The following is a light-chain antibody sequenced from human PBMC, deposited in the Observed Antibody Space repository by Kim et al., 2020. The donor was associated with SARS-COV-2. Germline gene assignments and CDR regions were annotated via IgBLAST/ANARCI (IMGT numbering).Light chain of an antibody. CDR3: QQSVKIPYS. J-gene: IGKJ2*03. V-gene: IGKV1-39*01. CDR2: FAS. Sequence: IQMTQSPSSLSASVGDRITITCRASQSIGTKLNWYQQKPGKAPKILIYFASSLQGGVPSRFSGSGSGTDFTLTISSLQLEDFATYYCQQSVKIPYSFGQGTKLEI. CDR1: QSIGTK.